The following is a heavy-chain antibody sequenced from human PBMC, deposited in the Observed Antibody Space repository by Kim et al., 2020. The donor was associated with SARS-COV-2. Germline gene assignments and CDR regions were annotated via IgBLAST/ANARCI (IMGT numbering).Heavy chain of an antibody. Sequence: GGSLRLSCAASGFTFSSYAMHWVRQAPGKGLEWVAVISYDGSNKYYADSVKGRFTISRDNSKNTLYLQMNSLRAEDTAVYYCATIVVVTARQAVDYWGQGTLVTVSS. J-gene: IGHJ4*02. CDR3: ATIVVVTARQAVDY. V-gene: IGHV3-30*04. CDR1: GFTFSSYA. D-gene: IGHD2-21*02. CDR2: ISYDGSNK.